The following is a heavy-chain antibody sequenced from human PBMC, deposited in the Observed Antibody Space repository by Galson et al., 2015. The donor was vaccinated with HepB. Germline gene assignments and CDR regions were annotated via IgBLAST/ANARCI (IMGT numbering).Heavy chain of an antibody. J-gene: IGHJ4*02. CDR3: ARDRRRGIAAAGPDY. V-gene: IGHV1-18*01. D-gene: IGHD6-13*01. Sequence: SVKVSCKASGYTFTSYGISWVRQAPGQGLEWMGWISAYNGNTNYAQKLQGRVTMTTDTSTSTAYMELRSLRSDDTAVYYCARDRRRGIAAAGPDYWGQGTPVTVSS. CDR1: GYTFTSYG. CDR2: ISAYNGNT.